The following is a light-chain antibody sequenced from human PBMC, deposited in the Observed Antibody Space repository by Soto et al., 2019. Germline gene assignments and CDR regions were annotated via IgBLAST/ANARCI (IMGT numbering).Light chain of an antibody. CDR1: QSARIS. CDR2: DVS. J-gene: IGKJ5*01. Sequence: ETVMTQSPATLSVSPGERATLSCRASQSARISLGWYQQKPGQAPRLLIYDVSTRATGVPARFSGSGSGTEFTLTISSPQSEDFAVYYCQQYNNWPPTFGQGTRL. CDR3: QQYNNWPPT. V-gene: IGKV3-15*01.